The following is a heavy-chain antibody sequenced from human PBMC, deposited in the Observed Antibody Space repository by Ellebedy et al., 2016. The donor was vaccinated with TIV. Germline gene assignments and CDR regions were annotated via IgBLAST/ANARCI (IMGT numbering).Heavy chain of an antibody. CDR3: EARSGNADFDC. CDR2: ISTYGDSI. CDR1: GFTFRSFG. D-gene: IGHD3-10*01. J-gene: IGHJ4*02. V-gene: IGHV3-64*01. Sequence: GESLKISXVASGFTFRSFGMHWVRQAPGKGLEYVSVISTYGDSIQYANSVKGRFTISRDTSKNTLYLQMDSLRADDMAVYYCEARSGNADFDCWGQGTLVTVSS.